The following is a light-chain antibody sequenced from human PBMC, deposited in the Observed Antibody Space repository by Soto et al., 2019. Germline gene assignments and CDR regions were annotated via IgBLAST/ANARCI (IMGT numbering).Light chain of an antibody. CDR3: SSFAGDNTLV. CDR1: DSDIAVYDF. Sequence: QSALTQPPSASGSPGQSVTISCAGTDSDIAVYDFVSWYQQHPDKAPKLIIYEVYKRPSGVPDRFSASKSGNTASLTVSGLQAEDEADYYCSSFAGDNTLVFGGGTKVTVL. CDR2: EVY. J-gene: IGLJ2*01. V-gene: IGLV2-8*01.